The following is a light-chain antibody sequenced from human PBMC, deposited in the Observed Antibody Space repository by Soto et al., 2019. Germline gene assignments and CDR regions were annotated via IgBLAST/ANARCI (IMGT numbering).Light chain of an antibody. CDR3: QQSNNWPYT. J-gene: IGKJ2*01. V-gene: IGKV3-15*01. Sequence: EVVMTQSPATLSVSPGERVTLSCRASQSVSDNLAWYQQKPGQAPRLLIYGASTRATTIPARFSGSGSGTDFTLTISSLQSEDFALYYCQQSNNWPYTFGQGTKLDIK. CDR1: QSVSDN. CDR2: GAS.